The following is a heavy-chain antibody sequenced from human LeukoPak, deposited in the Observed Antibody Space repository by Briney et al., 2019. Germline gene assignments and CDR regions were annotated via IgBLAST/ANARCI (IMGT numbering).Heavy chain of an antibody. CDR2: ISSDGYRT. CDR1: GFPFSTYD. CDR3: AKGLGTGSVLARPLHY. V-gene: IGHV3-30*18. Sequence: PGGSLRLSCAASGFPFSTYDMHWVRQAPDKGLQWVAVISSDGYRTDYPDSVRGRFTTSRDNFKNTVDLQMISVTAEDTAMYFCAKGLGTGSVLARPLHYWGQGTLVTVSS. D-gene: IGHD3-10*01. J-gene: IGHJ4*02.